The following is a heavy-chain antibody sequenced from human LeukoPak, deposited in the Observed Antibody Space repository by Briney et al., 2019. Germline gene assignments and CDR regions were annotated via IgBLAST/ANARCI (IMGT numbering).Heavy chain of an antibody. CDR3: ARVATVTTGNYYYYGMDV. Sequence: GASVKVSCKASGYTFTSYDINWVRQATGQGLEWMGWMNPNSGNTGYAQKFQGRVTMARNTSISTAYMELSSLRSEDTAVYYCARVATVTTGNYYYYGMDVWGQGTTVTVSS. D-gene: IGHD4-11*01. CDR2: MNPNSGNT. CDR1: GYTFTSYD. V-gene: IGHV1-8*01. J-gene: IGHJ6*02.